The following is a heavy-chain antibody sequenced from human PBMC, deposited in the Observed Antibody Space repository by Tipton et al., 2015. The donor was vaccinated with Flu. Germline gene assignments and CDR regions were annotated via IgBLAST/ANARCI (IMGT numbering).Heavy chain of an antibody. CDR3: AKVKFGWVES. D-gene: IGHD3-16*01. CDR2: IYYTGYR. V-gene: IGHV4-39*07. Sequence: TLSLTCSVSGGPITSGSYYWGWIRQPPGRPLEWVGSIYYTGYRYDNPSLKSRLAMSIDTSQSQFSLRLSSMTAADTAVYYCAKVKFGWVESWAQGTLVTVSS. CDR1: GGPITSGSYY. J-gene: IGHJ5*01.